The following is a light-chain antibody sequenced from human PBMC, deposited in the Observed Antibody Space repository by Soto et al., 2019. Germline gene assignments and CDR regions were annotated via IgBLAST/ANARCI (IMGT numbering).Light chain of an antibody. CDR3: QQTYSSPPGE. CDR2: ETS. J-gene: IGKJ1*01. CDR1: RSLTRW. V-gene: IGKV1-5*03. Sequence: DIQMSHSPSTLSASVLDRVNITFRASRSLTRWLAWYQQKPGKAPKLLIYETSILQSGVPSRFSGSGSGTDSTLSIGRLQPEDFATYYCQQTYSSPPGEFGQGTKVDIK.